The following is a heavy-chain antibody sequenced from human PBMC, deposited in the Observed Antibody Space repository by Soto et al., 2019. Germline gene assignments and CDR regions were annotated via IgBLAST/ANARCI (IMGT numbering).Heavy chain of an antibody. CDR1: GGSFSGYY. J-gene: IGHJ4*02. CDR2: INHSGST. D-gene: IGHD7-27*01. V-gene: IGHV4-34*01. Sequence: SETLSLTCAVYGGSFSGYYWSWIRQPPGKGLEWIGEINHSGSTNYNPSLKSRVTISVDTSKNQFSLKLSSVTAADTAVYYCARGITGEQFDYWGQGTLVTVSS. CDR3: ARGITGEQFDY.